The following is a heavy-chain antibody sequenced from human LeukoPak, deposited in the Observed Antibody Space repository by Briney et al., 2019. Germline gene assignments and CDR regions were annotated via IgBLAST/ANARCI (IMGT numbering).Heavy chain of an antibody. CDR3: ARGRRDGYNFHYYYYMDV. V-gene: IGHV3-20*04. J-gene: IGHJ6*03. Sequence: GGSLRLSCAASGFTFDDYGMSWVRQAPGKGLEWVSGINWNGGSTGYADSVKGRFTISRDNAKNSLYLQMNSLRAEDTAVYYCARGRRDGYNFHYYYYMDVWGKGTTVTVSS. D-gene: IGHD5-24*01. CDR1: GFTFDDYG. CDR2: INWNGGST.